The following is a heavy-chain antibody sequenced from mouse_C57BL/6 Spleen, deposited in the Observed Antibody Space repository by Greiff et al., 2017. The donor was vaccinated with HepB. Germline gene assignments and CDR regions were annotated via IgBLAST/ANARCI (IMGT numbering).Heavy chain of an antibody. D-gene: IGHD1-1*01. Sequence: QVQLKQSGPELVKPGASVKISCKASGYAFSSSWMNWVKQRPGKGLEWIGRIYPGDGDTNYNGKFKGKATLTADKSSSTAYMQLSSLTSEDSAVYFCARHYYGSREFAYWGQRTLVTVSA. CDR2: IYPGDGDT. CDR3: ARHYYGSREFAY. CDR1: GYAFSSSW. V-gene: IGHV1-82*01. J-gene: IGHJ3*01.